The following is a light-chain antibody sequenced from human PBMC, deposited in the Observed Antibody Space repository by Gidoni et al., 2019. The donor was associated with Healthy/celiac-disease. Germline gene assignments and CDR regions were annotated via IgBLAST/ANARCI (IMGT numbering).Light chain of an antibody. CDR2: GAS. Sequence: IVMTQSPATLSVSPGERATLSCRASQSVSSNLAWYQQKPGQAPRLLIYGASTRATGIPARFSGSGSGTEFTLTISSLQSEDFAVYYCQQSNNWPYTFGQGTKLEIK. CDR1: QSVSSN. V-gene: IGKV3-15*01. J-gene: IGKJ2*01. CDR3: QQSNNWPYT.